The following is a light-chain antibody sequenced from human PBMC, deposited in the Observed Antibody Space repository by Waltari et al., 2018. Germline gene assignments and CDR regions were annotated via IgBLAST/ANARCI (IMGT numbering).Light chain of an antibody. Sequence: DTVLTQSPGTLSLSTGESVSLSCRASQILNNNYLAWYQQKPGQAPALLIHGASRRATGVPERFSGSGSGTDFTLIISRLEVEDSAVYYYQHYGSSPYTFGRGTKLEIK. CDR1: QILNNNY. V-gene: IGKV3-20*01. J-gene: IGKJ2*01. CDR3: QHYGSSPYT. CDR2: GAS.